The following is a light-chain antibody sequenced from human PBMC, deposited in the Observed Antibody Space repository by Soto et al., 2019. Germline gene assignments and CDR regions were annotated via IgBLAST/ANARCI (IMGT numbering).Light chain of an antibody. CDR3: QQYNNWPPLT. CDR2: GAS. CDR1: QSVSSN. J-gene: IGKJ4*01. Sequence: EIVMTQSPATLSVSPGERATLSCRASQSVSSNLAWYQLKPGQAPRLLIYGASTRATGIPARFSGSGSGTEFTLTISSLQSEDCAVYYCQQYNNWPPLTFGGGTKVEI. V-gene: IGKV3-15*01.